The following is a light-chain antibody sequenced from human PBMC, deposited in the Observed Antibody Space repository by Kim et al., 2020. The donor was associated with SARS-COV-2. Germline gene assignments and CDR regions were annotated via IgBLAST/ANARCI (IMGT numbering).Light chain of an antibody. Sequence: RNTTTLTCTGNTKNVGNQGAAWLQQHQGHPPKLLSYRNNNRPSGISDRFSASRSGNTASLTITGLQPEDEADYYCSAWDDSLSTWVFGEGTQLTVL. CDR2: RNN. CDR3: SAWDDSLSTWV. J-gene: IGLJ3*02. CDR1: TKNVGNQG. V-gene: IGLV10-54*04.